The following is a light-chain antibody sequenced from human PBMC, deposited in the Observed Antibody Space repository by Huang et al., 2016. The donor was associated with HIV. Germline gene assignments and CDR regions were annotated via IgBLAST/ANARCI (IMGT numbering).Light chain of an antibody. J-gene: IGKJ3*01. CDR3: QQYNTFT. Sequence: DIQMTQSPSTLSAAIGDRVTITCRASQSVSTRLAWYQQKPGKATRLLIQEASSLESGVPSRFSGSGSGTEFTLTISSLQPDDSETYSCQQYNTFTFGPGTKVDI. CDR2: EAS. V-gene: IGKV1-5*03. CDR1: QSVSTR.